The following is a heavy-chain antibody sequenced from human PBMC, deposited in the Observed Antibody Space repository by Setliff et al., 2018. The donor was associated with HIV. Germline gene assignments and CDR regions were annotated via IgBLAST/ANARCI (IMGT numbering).Heavy chain of an antibody. V-gene: IGHV4-34*01. Sequence: SETLSLTCAVYGGSFSGYYWSWIRQPPGKGLEWIGEINHSGSTNYNPSLKSRVTISVDTSKNQFSLKLSSVTAADTAVYFCVRGLSSPFATGLWGQGTLVTAPQ. D-gene: IGHD6-13*01. J-gene: IGHJ4*02. CDR2: INHSGST. CDR1: GGSFSGYY. CDR3: VRGLSSPFATGL.